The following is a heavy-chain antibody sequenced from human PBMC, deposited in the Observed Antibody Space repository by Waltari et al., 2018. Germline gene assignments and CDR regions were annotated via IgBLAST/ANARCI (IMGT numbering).Heavy chain of an antibody. Sequence: EVQLVESGGGLVQPGGSLRLSCAASGFTFSSKWMSWVRQVPGKGREGVANIKQDGSEKDYVDSVKRRFTISGDNAKNSLYLQMNSLRAEDTAVYYCARDWGYGDLDYWGQGALVTVSA. CDR1: GFTFSSKW. D-gene: IGHD4-17*01. V-gene: IGHV3-7*01. J-gene: IGHJ4*02. CDR3: ARDWGYGDLDY. CDR2: IKQDGSEK.